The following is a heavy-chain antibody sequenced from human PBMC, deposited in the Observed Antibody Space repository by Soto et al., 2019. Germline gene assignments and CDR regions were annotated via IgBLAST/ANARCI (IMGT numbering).Heavy chain of an antibody. V-gene: IGHV3-23*01. Sequence: GGSLRLSYAASGSTFSSYAMSWVRQAPGKGLEWVSAISGSGGSTYYADSVKGRFTISRDNSKNTLYLQMNSLRAEDTAVYYCATHPRLRYFDWLLAWGQGTLVTVSS. CDR3: ATHPRLRYFDWLLA. CDR2: ISGSGGST. D-gene: IGHD3-9*01. CDR1: GSTFSSYA. J-gene: IGHJ5*02.